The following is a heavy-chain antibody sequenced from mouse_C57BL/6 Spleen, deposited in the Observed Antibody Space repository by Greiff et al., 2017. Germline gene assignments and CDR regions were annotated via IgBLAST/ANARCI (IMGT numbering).Heavy chain of an antibody. CDR2: IYPRSGNT. CDR1: GYTFTSYG. J-gene: IGHJ4*01. Sequence: QVQLKESGAELARPGASVKLSCKASGYTFTSYGISWVKQRTGQGLEWIGEIYPRSGNTYYNEKFKGKATLTADKSSSTAYMELRSLTSEDSAVYFCASSYYYASGDYYAMDYWGQGTSVTVSS. D-gene: IGHD1-1*01. V-gene: IGHV1-81*01. CDR3: ASSYYYASGDYYAMDY.